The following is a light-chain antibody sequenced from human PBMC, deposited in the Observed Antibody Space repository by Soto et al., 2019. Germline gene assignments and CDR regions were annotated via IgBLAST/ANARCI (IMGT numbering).Light chain of an antibody. J-gene: IGKJ2*01. V-gene: IGKV1-33*01. CDR3: QQYYSSPYT. CDR2: DAS. CDR1: QDISNY. Sequence: DIQMTQSPSSLSASVGDRVTITCQASQDISNYLNWYQQKPGKAPKLLIYDASNLETGVPSRFSGSGSGTDFTLTISSLQPEDFATYYCQQYYSSPYTFGQGTKLEV.